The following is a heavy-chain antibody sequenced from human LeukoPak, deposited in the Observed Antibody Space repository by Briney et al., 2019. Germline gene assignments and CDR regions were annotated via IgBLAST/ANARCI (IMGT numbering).Heavy chain of an antibody. J-gene: IGHJ3*02. V-gene: IGHV3-48*04. CDR2: ISSSGSTI. D-gene: IGHD3-22*01. CDR3: ARGDYYYDSSGYYSLTAHDAFDI. Sequence: PGGSLRLSCAASGFSFSNYAMNWVRQAPGKGLEWVSYISSSGSTIYYADSVKGRFTISRDNAKNSLYLQMNSLRAEDTAVYYCARGDYYYDSSGYYSLTAHDAFDIWGQGTMVTVSS. CDR1: GFSFSNYA.